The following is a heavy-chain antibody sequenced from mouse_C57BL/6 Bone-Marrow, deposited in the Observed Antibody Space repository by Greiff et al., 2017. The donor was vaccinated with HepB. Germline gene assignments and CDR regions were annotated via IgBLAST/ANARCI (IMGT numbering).Heavy chain of an antibody. V-gene: IGHV1-47*01. Sequence: QVQLQHSGAELVKPGASVKMSCKASGYTFTTYPIEWMKQNHGKSLEWIGNFHPYNDDTKYNEKFKGKATLTVEKSSSTVYLELSRLTSDDSAVYYCARRRLELRDWYFDVWGTGTTVTVSS. J-gene: IGHJ1*03. CDR2: FHPYNDDT. CDR1: GYTFTTYP. D-gene: IGHD1-1*01. CDR3: ARRRLELRDWYFDV.